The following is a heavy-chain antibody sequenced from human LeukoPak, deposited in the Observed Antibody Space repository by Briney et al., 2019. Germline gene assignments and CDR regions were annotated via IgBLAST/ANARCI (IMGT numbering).Heavy chain of an antibody. CDR2: IYYSGST. CDR1: GGSISSGGYY. Sequence: SETLSLTCTVSGGSISSGGYYWSWIRQPPGKGLEWIGYIYYSGSTNYNPSLKSRVTISVDTSKNQFSLKLSSVTAADTAVYYCARARGYYDFWSGYYTSNWFDPWGQGTLVTVSS. V-gene: IGHV4-61*08. J-gene: IGHJ5*02. CDR3: ARARGYYDFWSGYYTSNWFDP. D-gene: IGHD3-3*01.